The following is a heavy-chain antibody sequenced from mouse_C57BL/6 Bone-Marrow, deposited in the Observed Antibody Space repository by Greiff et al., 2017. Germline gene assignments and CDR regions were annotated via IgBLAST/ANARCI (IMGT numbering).Heavy chain of an antibody. V-gene: IGHV1-50*01. Sequence: QVQLQQSGAELVKPGASVKLSCKASGYTFTSYWMQWVKQRPGQGLEWIGEIDPSDSYTNYNQKFKGKATMTVDTSSSTADMQLSSLTAEDSAVYYCTSSRAWFAYWGQGTLVTVSA. CDR3: TSSRAWFAY. D-gene: IGHD1-1*01. J-gene: IGHJ3*01. CDR1: GYTFTSYW. CDR2: IDPSDSYT.